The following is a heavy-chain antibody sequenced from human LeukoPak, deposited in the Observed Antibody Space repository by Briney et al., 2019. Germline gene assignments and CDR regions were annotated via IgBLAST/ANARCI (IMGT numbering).Heavy chain of an antibody. CDR1: GFTFSSYW. Sequence: GGSLRLSCAASGFTFSSYWMSWVRQAPGKGLEWVANIKQDGSEKYYVDSVKGRFTISRDNAKNSLYLQMNSLRAEDTAVYYCARGRIVGATGDALDIWGQGTMVTVSS. D-gene: IGHD1-26*01. CDR3: ARGRIVGATGDALDI. CDR2: IKQDGSEK. V-gene: IGHV3-7*03. J-gene: IGHJ3*02.